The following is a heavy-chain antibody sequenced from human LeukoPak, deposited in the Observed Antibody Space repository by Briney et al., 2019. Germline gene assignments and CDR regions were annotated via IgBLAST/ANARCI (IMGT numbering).Heavy chain of an antibody. CDR3: AREEQQLVLNYYYYYMDV. D-gene: IGHD6-13*01. J-gene: IGHJ6*03. V-gene: IGHV1-18*01. CDR1: GYTFTSYG. CDR2: ISAYNGNT. Sequence: ASVKVSCKASGYTFTSYGISWVRQAPGQGLEWMGWISAYNGNTNYAQKLQGRVTMTTDTSTSTAYMELRSLRSDDTAVYYCAREEQQLVLNYYYYYMDVWGKGTTVTVSS.